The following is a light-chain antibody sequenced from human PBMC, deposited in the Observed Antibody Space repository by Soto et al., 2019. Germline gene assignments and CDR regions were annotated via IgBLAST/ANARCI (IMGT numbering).Light chain of an antibody. CDR3: QQRSNWPPEIT. CDR1: QSVSSDN. Sequence: EIVLTQSPGTLSLSPGERATLSCRASQSVSSDNLAWYQQKPGQAPRLLIYGASHRATGIPDRIRGSGSGTEFTLTISILEPEDFAVYYCQQRSNWPPEITFGQGTRLEIK. J-gene: IGKJ5*01. CDR2: GAS. V-gene: IGKV3D-20*02.